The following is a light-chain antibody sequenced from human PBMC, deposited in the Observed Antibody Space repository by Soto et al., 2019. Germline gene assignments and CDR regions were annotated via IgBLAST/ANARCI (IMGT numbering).Light chain of an antibody. V-gene: IGKV3-20*01. J-gene: IGKJ4*01. CDR3: QQCGGSTALT. Sequence: EIVLRQYLGTLSLSPGDRATLSCRASESVTNSYLAWYQQKSGQGPRLLIYGASTRATGIPDRFSGSGSRTDFIITISRLEPEDFAVYYCQQCGGSTALTFGGGAKV. CDR2: GAS. CDR1: ESVTNSY.